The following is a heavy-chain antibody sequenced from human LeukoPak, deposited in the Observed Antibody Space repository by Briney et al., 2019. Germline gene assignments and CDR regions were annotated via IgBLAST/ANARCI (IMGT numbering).Heavy chain of an antibody. V-gene: IGHV1-8*01. CDR3: ARVGQDYYYYFYMDV. CDR2: MNPNSGNT. D-gene: IGHD1-26*01. Sequence: GASVKFSCKASGYTFTSYDINWVRQATGQGLEWMGWMNPNSGNTGHAQKFPGRVTMTRNTSISTAYMELSSLRSEDTAVYYCARVGQDYYYYFYMDVWGKGTTVTVSS. J-gene: IGHJ6*03. CDR1: GYTFTSYD.